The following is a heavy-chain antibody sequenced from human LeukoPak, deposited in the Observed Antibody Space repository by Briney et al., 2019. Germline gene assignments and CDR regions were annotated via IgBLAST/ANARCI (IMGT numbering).Heavy chain of an antibody. V-gene: IGHV3-7*01. CDR1: GFSFSSYW. J-gene: IGHJ4*02. CDR3: ATDRKVGTWDPRFDY. CDR2: IRQDGSEK. Sequence: GGSLRLSCAASGFSFSSYWMMWVRQAPGKGLEWVASIRQDGSEKNYVDSVKGRFTISRDNAKISLYLQMNSLRVEDTAVYYCATDRKVGTWDPRFDYWGQGTLVTVSS. D-gene: IGHD4-23*01.